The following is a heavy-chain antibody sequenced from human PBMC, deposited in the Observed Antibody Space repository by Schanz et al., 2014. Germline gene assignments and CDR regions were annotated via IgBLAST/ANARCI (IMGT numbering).Heavy chain of an antibody. V-gene: IGHV3-74*01. J-gene: IGHJ3*01. CDR1: GFTFSDSW. D-gene: IGHD5-12*01. CDR2: TSHDGSFT. Sequence: EVRLVESGGGLVQPGGSLRLSCAASGFTFSDSWMHWVRQAPGKGLVWVSRTSHDGSFTTFADSVKGRFIISRDSSKNTLFLQMNSLRAEDTAVYFCARDGGRDGYNLAFDVWGQGTLVTVSS. CDR3: ARDGGRDGYNLAFDV.